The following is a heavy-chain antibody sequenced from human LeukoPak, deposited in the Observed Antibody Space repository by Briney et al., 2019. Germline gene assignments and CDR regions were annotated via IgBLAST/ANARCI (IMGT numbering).Heavy chain of an antibody. CDR3: ARDDALGDNALDF. CDR2: ILNDGSQE. V-gene: IGHV3-33*01. D-gene: IGHD3-16*01. CDR1: GFTFSSYG. Sequence: GGSMRLSCAASGFTFSSYGMHWVRQAPGKGLEWVAVILNDGSQEKYADSVKGRFTISRDNSKNTLFVQMNSLRAEDTAVYYCARDDALGDNALDFWGQGTMVTVS. J-gene: IGHJ3*01.